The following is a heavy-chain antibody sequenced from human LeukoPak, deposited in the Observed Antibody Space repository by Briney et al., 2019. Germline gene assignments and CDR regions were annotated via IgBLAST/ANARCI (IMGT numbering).Heavy chain of an antibody. CDR1: GFTFSSYS. V-gene: IGHV3-21*01. CDR3: ARGGSYYDFWSAPRHYYYYMDV. J-gene: IGHJ6*03. CDR2: ISSSSSYI. Sequence: GGSLRLSCAASGFTFSSYSMNWVRQAPGKGLEWVSSISSSSSYIYYADSVKGRFTISRDNAKNSLYLQMNSLRAEDTAVYYCARGGSYYDFWSAPRHYYYYMDVWGKGTTVTVSS. D-gene: IGHD3-3*01.